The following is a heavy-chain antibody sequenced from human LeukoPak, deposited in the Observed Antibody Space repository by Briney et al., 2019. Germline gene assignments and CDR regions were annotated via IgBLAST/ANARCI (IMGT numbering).Heavy chain of an antibody. CDR3: ARVRGARITIFGVVNHYYGMDV. J-gene: IGHJ6*02. V-gene: IGHV1-69*04. D-gene: IGHD3-3*01. CDR2: PIXGIP. Sequence: PIXGIPNYAQKFQGRVTITADKSTSTAYMELSSLRSEDTAVYYCARVRGARITIFGVVNHYYGMDVWGQGTTVTVSS.